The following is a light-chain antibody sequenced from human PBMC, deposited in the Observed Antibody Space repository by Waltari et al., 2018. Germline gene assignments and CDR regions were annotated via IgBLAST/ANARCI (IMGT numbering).Light chain of an antibody. CDR1: QSVGSRY. V-gene: IGKV3-20*01. J-gene: IGKJ5*01. Sequence: DIVLTQSPGTLSFSPGARATLSCRASQSVGSRYLAWYQQKPGQAPRLVIFAVSTRATGIPDRFSGSGSGTDFSLTISRLEPEDFAVYYCQQSANSPFTFGQGTRLDI. CDR2: AVS. CDR3: QQSANSPFT.